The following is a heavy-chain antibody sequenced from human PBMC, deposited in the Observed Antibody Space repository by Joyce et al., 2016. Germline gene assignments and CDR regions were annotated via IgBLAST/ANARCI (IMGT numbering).Heavy chain of an antibody. CDR1: GYTFTSYG. CDR2: ISGYNGNT. Sequence: QVQLVQSGAEVKKPGASVKVSCKASGYTFTSYGISWVRQAPGQGLEWMGWISGYNGNTNYAQKRQGRITLTTDTSTSTAYMELRSLRSDDTAVYYCARDIYDFWSGYRNWFDPWGQGTLVTVSS. V-gene: IGHV1-18*01. CDR3: ARDIYDFWSGYRNWFDP. J-gene: IGHJ5*02. D-gene: IGHD3-3*01.